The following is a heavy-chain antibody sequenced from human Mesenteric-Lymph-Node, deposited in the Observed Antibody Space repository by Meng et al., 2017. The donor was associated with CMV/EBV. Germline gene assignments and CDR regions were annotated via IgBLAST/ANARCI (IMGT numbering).Heavy chain of an antibody. CDR3: AKDLTYGSWFVLHDASDI. CDR1: GFTFRSYA. J-gene: IGHJ3*02. Sequence: GESLKISCAASGFTFRSYAISWVRQAPGKGPEWVSTISGSGASTYYADSVKGRFTISRDNSKNTIYLQMNSLRVEDTAIYYCAKDLTYGSWFVLHDASDIWGQGTRVTVSS. D-gene: IGHD3-10*01. CDR2: ISGSGAST. V-gene: IGHV3-23*01.